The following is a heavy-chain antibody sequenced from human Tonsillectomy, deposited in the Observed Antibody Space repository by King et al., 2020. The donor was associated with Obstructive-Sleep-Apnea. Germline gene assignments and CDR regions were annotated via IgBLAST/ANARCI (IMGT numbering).Heavy chain of an antibody. D-gene: IGHD3-10*01. CDR3: ARTRYGSGSYYVFDY. CDR2: SYYSGST. Sequence: QLQESGPGLVKPSETLSLTCTVSGGSVSSGSYYWSWIRQPPGKGLEWIGYSYYSGSTNYNPSLKSRVTISVDTSKNQFSLKLSSVTAADTAVYYCARTRYGSGSYYVFDYWGQGTLVTVSS. CDR1: GGSVSSGSYY. J-gene: IGHJ4*02. V-gene: IGHV4-61*01.